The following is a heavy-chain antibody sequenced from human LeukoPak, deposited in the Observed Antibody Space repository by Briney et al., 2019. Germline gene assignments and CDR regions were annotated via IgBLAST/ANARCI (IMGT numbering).Heavy chain of an antibody. CDR2: IFYSGST. D-gene: IGHD3-22*01. V-gene: IGHV4-39*07. CDR1: GGSISTSNYY. Sequence: SETLSLTCTVSGGSISTSNYYWGWIRQPPGKGLEWIGNIFYSGSTYYNPSLKSRVTISVDTSKNQFSLKLRSVTAADTAVYYCARVVQSTDSSGFYLPEYFRHWGQGTLVTVSS. J-gene: IGHJ1*01. CDR3: ARVVQSTDSSGFYLPEYFRH.